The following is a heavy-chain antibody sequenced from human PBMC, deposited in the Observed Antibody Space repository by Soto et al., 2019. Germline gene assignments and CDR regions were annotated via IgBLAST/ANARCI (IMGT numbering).Heavy chain of an antibody. J-gene: IGHJ1*01. D-gene: IGHD6-13*01. CDR3: VPYIAAAGRRYVQH. V-gene: IGHV3-23*01. Sequence: EVQLLESGGGLVQPGGSLRLSCAASGFTFSSYAMSWVRQAPGKGLEWVSAVGTGGTAYYADSVKGRFTISRDNSKNTVYVKMNSLRAEDTAVYCCVPYIAAAGRRYVQHWGQGTLVTVSS. CDR1: GFTFSSYA. CDR2: VGTGGTA.